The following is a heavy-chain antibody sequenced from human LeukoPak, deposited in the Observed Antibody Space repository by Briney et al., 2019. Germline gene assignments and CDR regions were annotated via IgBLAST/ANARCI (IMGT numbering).Heavy chain of an antibody. CDR2: IIPILGIA. CDR3: AIDCSSTSCYQGNVY. V-gene: IGHV1-69*02. Sequence: SVKASCKASGGTFSSYTISWVRQAPGQGLEWMERIIPILGIANYAQKFQGRVTITADKSTSTAYMELSSLRSEDTAVYYCAIDCSSTSCYQGNVYWGQGTLVTVSS. J-gene: IGHJ4*02. D-gene: IGHD2-2*01. CDR1: GGTFSSYT.